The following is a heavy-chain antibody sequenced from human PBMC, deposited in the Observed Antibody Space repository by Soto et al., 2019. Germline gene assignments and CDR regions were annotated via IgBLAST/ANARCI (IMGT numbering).Heavy chain of an antibody. D-gene: IGHD1-1*01. CDR2: ISSGGGGT. V-gene: IGHV3-23*01. Sequence: EVQLLESGGGLVQPGGSLRLSCAASGFSFSSFAMSWVRQAPGKGLEWVSAISSGGGGTYYADSVKGRFTVSRDNSKNALYLQRNSLRAEETAVYYCAKHRAGITSSLDYWGQGTLVTVSS. CDR3: AKHRAGITSSLDY. CDR1: GFSFSSFA. J-gene: IGHJ4*02.